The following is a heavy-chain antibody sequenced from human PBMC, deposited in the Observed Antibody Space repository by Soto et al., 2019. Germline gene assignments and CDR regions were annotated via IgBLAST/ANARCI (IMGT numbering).Heavy chain of an antibody. CDR1: GFTFEDYA. D-gene: IGHD2-21*01. Sequence: EVQLVESGGGLVQPGRYLRLSFAASGFTFEDYAMHWVRHAPGKGLEWVSGISWNSGRIGYADSVKGRFTISRDNAKNSLYLQMNSMRADDTALDYCAKVVGDYFDYWGQGTLVTVSS. J-gene: IGHJ4*02. V-gene: IGHV3-9*01. CDR3: AKVVGDYFDY. CDR2: ISWNSGRI.